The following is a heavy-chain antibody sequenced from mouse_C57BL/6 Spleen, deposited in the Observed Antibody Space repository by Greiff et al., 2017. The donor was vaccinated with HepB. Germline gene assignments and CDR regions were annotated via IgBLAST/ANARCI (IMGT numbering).Heavy chain of an antibody. CDR3: ARSRGLRRALDY. J-gene: IGHJ2*01. D-gene: IGHD2-4*01. Sequence: QVQLKQSGAELVKPGASVKISCKASGYAFSSYWMNWVKQRPGKGLEWIGQIYPGDGDTNYNGKFKGKATLTADKSSSTAYMQLSSLTSEDSAVYFCARSRGLRRALDYWGQGTTLTVSS. CDR1: GYAFSSYW. CDR2: IYPGDGDT. V-gene: IGHV1-80*01.